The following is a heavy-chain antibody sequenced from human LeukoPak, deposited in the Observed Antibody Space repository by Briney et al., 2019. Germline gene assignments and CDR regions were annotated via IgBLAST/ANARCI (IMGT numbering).Heavy chain of an antibody. CDR2: IYYSGNT. CDR1: GVSISSSNSC. D-gene: IGHD3/OR15-3a*01. Sequence: SETLSLTCTVSGVSISSSNSCWGWIRQPPGKGLEWIGSIYYSGNTYYNASLKSQVSISIDTSKNQFSLKLTSVTAADTAVYYCARQTGSGLFILPGGQGTLVTVSS. J-gene: IGHJ4*02. V-gene: IGHV4-39*01. CDR3: ARQTGSGLFILP.